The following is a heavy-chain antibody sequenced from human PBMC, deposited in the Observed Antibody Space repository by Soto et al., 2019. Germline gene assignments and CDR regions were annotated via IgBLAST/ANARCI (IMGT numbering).Heavy chain of an antibody. V-gene: IGHV3-23*01. CDR3: AKYSAPGPRYIDL. CDR2: FRGSDGTT. D-gene: IGHD6-13*01. CDR1: GFTSSIYA. J-gene: IGHJ5*02. Sequence: PGRSLRLSCAASGFTSSIYAMSWVRQAPGKGLEWVSAFRGSDGTTYYADSVKGRFTISRDNSKNTLYLQMNSLRAEDTATYYCAKYSAPGPRYIDLRAQGNLVTVS.